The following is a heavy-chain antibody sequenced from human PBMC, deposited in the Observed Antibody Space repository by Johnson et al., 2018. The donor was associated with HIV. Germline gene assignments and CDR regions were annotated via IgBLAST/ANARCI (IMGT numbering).Heavy chain of an antibody. Sequence: VQLVESGGGLVQPGGSLRLSCAASGFIFSRSWMHWVRQVPGKGLVWVSRINSDGSSTSYADSVKGRFTISRDNAKNTLYLQMNSLRAEDTAVYYCARLTYNFNSRLGAFDIWGQGTVVTVSS. D-gene: IGHD1-20*01. CDR2: INSDGSST. CDR1: GFIFSRSW. J-gene: IGHJ3*02. CDR3: ARLTYNFNSRLGAFDI. V-gene: IGHV3-74*01.